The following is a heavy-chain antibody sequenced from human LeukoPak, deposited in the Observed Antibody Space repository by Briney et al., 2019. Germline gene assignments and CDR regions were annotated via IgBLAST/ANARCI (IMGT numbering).Heavy chain of an antibody. CDR1: GFTFSSCW. CDR3: ARDKWELPWAFDY. Sequence: GGSLRLSWAASGFTFSSCWMSWVRQAPGKGLEWVANIKQDGSEKYYVDSVKGRFTISRDNAKNSLYLQMNSLRAEDTAVYYCARDKWELPWAFDYWGQGILVTVSS. V-gene: IGHV3-7*01. D-gene: IGHD1-26*01. J-gene: IGHJ4*02. CDR2: IKQDGSEK.